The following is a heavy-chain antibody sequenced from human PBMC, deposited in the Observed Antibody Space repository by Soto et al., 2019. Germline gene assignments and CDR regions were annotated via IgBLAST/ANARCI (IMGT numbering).Heavy chain of an antibody. V-gene: IGHV3-23*01. CDR2: ISSSGGNT. Sequence: EVQLLESGGGLVQPGGSLRLSCAASGFTFSSYAMSWVRQAPGKGLEWVSAISSSGGNTYYADSVKGRFTISRDNSKNTLYLQMNSLRAEDTAVYYCAKALHNWNDVGHFDYWGQGTLVTVSS. CDR1: GFTFSSYA. J-gene: IGHJ4*02. D-gene: IGHD1-1*01. CDR3: AKALHNWNDVGHFDY.